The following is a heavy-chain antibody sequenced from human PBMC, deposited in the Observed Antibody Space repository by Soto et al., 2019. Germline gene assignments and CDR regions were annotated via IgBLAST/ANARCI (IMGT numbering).Heavy chain of an antibody. CDR2: IFSNDEK. J-gene: IGHJ4*02. D-gene: IGHD3-3*01. CDR3: ARMIDYDFWSGYYTGPIDY. Sequence: SGPTLVNPTETLTLTCTVSGFSLSNARMGVSWIRQPPGKALEWLAHIFSNDEKSYSTSLKSRLTISKDTSKSQVVLTMTNMGPVDTATYYCARMIDYDFWSGYYTGPIDYWGQGTLVTVSS. V-gene: IGHV2-26*01. CDR1: GFSLSNARMG.